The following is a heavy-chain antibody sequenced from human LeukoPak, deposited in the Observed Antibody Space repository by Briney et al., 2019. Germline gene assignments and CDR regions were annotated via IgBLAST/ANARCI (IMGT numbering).Heavy chain of an antibody. CDR2: ISPSGSTT. CDR1: GFTFSNYN. Sequence: PGGSLRLSCAASGFTFSNYNMNWVRQAPGKGLEWVSYISPSGSTTHYADSVKGRFTISRDNAKNSLYLQMNSLRAEDTAVYYCASGGSGSSPRAYGMDVWGQGTTVTVSS. D-gene: IGHD3-10*01. CDR3: ASGGSGSSPRAYGMDV. J-gene: IGHJ6*02. V-gene: IGHV3-48*03.